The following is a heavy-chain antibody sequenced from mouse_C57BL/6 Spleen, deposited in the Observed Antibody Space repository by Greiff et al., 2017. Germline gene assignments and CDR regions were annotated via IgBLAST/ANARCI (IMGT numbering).Heavy chain of an antibody. V-gene: IGHV1-64*01. Sequence: QVQLQQPGAELVKPGASVKLSCKASGYTFTSYWMHWVKQRPGQGLEWIGMIHPNSGSTNYNEKFKSKDTLTVDKSSSTAYMQLSSLTSEDSAVYYCATIYYDYDGAYWGQGPLVTVSA. CDR3: ATIYYDYDGAY. J-gene: IGHJ3*01. D-gene: IGHD2-4*01. CDR1: GYTFTSYW. CDR2: IHPNSGST.